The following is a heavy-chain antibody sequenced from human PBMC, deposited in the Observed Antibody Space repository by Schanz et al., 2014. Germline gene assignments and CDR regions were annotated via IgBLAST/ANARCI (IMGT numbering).Heavy chain of an antibody. V-gene: IGHV3-15*01. CDR3: ATASSPVREAGAGSSFHL. CDR1: GLTFTSAW. J-gene: IGHJ5*02. CDR2: IKGKTDGETT. D-gene: IGHD6-13*01. Sequence: EVQLVESGGGLVKPGGSLRLSCATSGLTFTSAWMSWVRQAPGKGLEWVGRIKGKTDGETTDYAAPVKGRFSISRDDSQSTLYLQMNSLKIEDTAVYYCATASSPVREAGAGSSFHLWGQGTLVIVSS.